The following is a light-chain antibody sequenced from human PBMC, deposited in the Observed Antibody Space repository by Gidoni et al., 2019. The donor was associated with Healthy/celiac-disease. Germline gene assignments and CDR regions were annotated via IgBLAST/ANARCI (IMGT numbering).Light chain of an antibody. V-gene: IGKV3-15*01. Sequence: EIVMTLSPATLSVSPGERATLSCRASQSVASKLAWYQQSPGQAPRLLIYGASTRATGVPARFSGSGSGTEFTLTISSLQSEDFAVYYCQQYNIWPPITFGQGTRLEIK. CDR2: GAS. CDR1: QSVASK. J-gene: IGKJ5*01. CDR3: QQYNIWPPIT.